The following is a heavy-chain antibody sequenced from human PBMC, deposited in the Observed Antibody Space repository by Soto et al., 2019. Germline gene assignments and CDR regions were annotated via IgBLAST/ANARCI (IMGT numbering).Heavy chain of an antibody. CDR1: GGSISSSSYY. CDR3: ARLGYDSSAYYDDIDY. J-gene: IGHJ4*02. CDR2: IFYSGST. D-gene: IGHD3-22*01. Sequence: SETLSLTGTVCGGSISSSSYYWGWIRQAPGEGLEWIGSIFYSGSTQYNPSLKSRVNISVDTSKNQFSMKLSSVGGADAAVYYCARLGYDSSAYYDDIDYLGQRALVTVCS. V-gene: IGHV4-39*01.